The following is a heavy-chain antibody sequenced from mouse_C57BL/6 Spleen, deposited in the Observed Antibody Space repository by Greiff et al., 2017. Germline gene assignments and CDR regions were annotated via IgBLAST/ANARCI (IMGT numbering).Heavy chain of an antibody. D-gene: IGHD1-1*01. Sequence: VQLQQSGPELVKPGASVKIPCKASGYTFTDYNMDWVKQSHGKSLEWIGDINPNNGGTIYNQKFKGKATLTVDKSSSTAYMALRSLTSEDTAVYYCARREGFDYYGSSFAYWGQGTLVTVSA. CDR2: INPNNGGT. CDR1: GYTFTDYN. V-gene: IGHV1-18*01. J-gene: IGHJ3*01. CDR3: ARREGFDYYGSSFAY.